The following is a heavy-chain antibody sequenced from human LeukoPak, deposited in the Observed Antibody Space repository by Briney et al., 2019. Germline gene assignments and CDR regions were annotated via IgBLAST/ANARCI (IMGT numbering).Heavy chain of an antibody. V-gene: IGHV4-38-2*02. Sequence: PSETLSLTCTVSGYSISSGYYWGWIRQPPGKGLEWIGSIYHSGSTNYNPSLKSRVTISVDTSKNQFSLKLSSVTAADTAVYYCARDRGGIPAAGRSLSGYYYYYMDVWGKGTTVTVSS. J-gene: IGHJ6*03. CDR3: ARDRGGIPAAGRSLSGYYYYYMDV. CDR2: IYHSGST. D-gene: IGHD6-13*01. CDR1: GYSISSGYY.